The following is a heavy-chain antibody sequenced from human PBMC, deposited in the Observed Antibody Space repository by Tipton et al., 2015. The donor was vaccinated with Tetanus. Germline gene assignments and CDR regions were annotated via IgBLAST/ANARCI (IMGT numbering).Heavy chain of an antibody. D-gene: IGHD3-16*01. CDR2: VFHSGTT. Sequence: TLSLTCTVSGVSISSNSYYWGWIRQPPGKGLEWIGTVFHSGTTYYNPSLKSRVTISVDTSKNQFSLKLTSVTAADTAVYYCARAGETPLWGAFNSWGQGALVTVS. CDR3: ARAGETPLWGAFNS. V-gene: IGHV4-39*01. CDR1: GVSISSNSYY. J-gene: IGHJ4*02.